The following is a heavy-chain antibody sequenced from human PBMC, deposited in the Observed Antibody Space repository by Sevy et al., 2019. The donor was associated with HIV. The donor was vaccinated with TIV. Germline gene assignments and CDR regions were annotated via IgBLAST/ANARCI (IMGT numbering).Heavy chain of an antibody. J-gene: IGHJ3*02. CDR2: IKQDGSEK. D-gene: IGHD5-12*01. Sequence: GGSLRLSCAASGFTFSSYWMSWVRQAPGKGLEWVANIKQDGSEKYYEDSVKGRFTISRDNAKNSLYLQMNSLRAEDTAVYYCARLIVATIGNAFDIWGQGTMVTVSS. CDR3: ARLIVATIGNAFDI. CDR1: GFTFSSYW. V-gene: IGHV3-7*01.